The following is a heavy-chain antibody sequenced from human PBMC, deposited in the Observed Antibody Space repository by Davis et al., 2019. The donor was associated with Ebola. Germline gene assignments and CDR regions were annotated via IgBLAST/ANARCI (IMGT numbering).Heavy chain of an antibody. CDR1: GGSISSSSYY. CDR2: INYSGST. Sequence: SETLSLTCTVSGGSISSSSYYWGWIRQPPGKGREWIGSINYSGSTYYNPSLKSRVTISVDTSKNQFSLKLSSVTAADTAVYYCASRLGYCSGGSCWDDAVDIWGQGTMVTVSS. V-gene: IGHV4-39*07. J-gene: IGHJ3*02. D-gene: IGHD2-15*01. CDR3: ASRLGYCSGGSCWDDAVDI.